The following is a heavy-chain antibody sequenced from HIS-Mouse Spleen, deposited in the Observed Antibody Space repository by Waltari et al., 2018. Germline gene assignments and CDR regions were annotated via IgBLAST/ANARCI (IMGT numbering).Heavy chain of an antibody. Sequence: QLQLQESGPGLVKPSETLSLTCTVSGGSISSSSYYWGWIRQPPGKGLEWSGSIYYSGGTYYNPSLKSRVTISVDTSKNQFSLKLSAVTAADTAVYYCARVLSGATGAFDIWGQGTMVTVSS. V-gene: IGHV4-39*07. CDR1: GGSISSSSYY. J-gene: IGHJ3*02. CDR2: IYYSGGT. D-gene: IGHD5-12*01. CDR3: ARVLSGATGAFDI.